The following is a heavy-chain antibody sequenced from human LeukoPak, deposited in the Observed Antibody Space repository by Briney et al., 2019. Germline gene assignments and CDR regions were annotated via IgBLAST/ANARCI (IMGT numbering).Heavy chain of an antibody. D-gene: IGHD1-26*01. Sequence: VXXAPGXGLEWGXXISGSGSSTYYADSVKGRFTISRDNSKNTLYLQMNSLRAEDTALYYCAKDKSVGSQDYGMDVWGQGTTVTVSS. CDR3: AKDKSVGSQDYGMDV. J-gene: IGHJ6*02. CDR2: ISGSGSST. V-gene: IGHV3-23*01.